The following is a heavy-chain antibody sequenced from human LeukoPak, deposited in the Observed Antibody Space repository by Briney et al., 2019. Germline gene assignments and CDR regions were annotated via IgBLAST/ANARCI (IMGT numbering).Heavy chain of an antibody. J-gene: IGHJ4*02. Sequence: GGSLRLSCAASGFVFSSYWMGRVRQAPGKGLEWVANINQDGSDQYYVDYVKGRFTISRDNAKISLFLQMNSLRAEDTAVYYCARHGAYSFDSWGQGTLVTVSS. V-gene: IGHV3-7*01. CDR3: ARHGAYSFDS. D-gene: IGHD4-17*01. CDR2: INQDGSDQ. CDR1: GFVFSSYW.